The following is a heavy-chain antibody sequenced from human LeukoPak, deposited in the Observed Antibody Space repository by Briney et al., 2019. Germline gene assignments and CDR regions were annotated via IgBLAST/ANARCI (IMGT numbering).Heavy chain of an antibody. J-gene: IGHJ4*02. V-gene: IGHV4-59*01. CDR2: IYYSGST. D-gene: IGHD2-21*02. CDR1: GGSISSYY. CDR3: ARDRVGTADY. Sequence: SETLSLTCTVSGGSISSYYWSWIRQPPGKGLEWSGYIYYSGSTNYNPSLTSRVTISVDTSKNQFSLKLSSVTAADTAVYYCARDRVGTADYWGQGTLVTVSS.